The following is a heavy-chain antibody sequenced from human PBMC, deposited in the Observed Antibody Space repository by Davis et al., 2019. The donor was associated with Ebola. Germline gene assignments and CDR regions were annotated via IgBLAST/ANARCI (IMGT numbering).Heavy chain of an antibody. V-gene: IGHV4-38-2*02. D-gene: IGHD3-16*01. CDR3: YVFWGGSDN. CDR1: GYSISSGYY. J-gene: IGHJ4*02. CDR2: IYHSGST. Sequence: PSETLSLTCIVSGYSISSGYYWGWIRQPPGKGLEWIGNIYHSGSTNYNPSLKSRVTVSGDMSNNHCSLKLSSVTAADTAVYYCYVFWGGSDNWGQGTLVTVSS.